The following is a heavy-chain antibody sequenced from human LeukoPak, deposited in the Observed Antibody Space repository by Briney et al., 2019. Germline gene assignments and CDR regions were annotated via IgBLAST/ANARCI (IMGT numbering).Heavy chain of an antibody. CDR2: IYTTGTT. J-gene: IGHJ4*02. D-gene: IGHD3-10*01. V-gene: IGHV4-4*07. Sequence: PAEPLSLLCSVCGHPINLYHWLCPPDPAEGAGVYIGRIYTTGTTNYSPSLKSRLSMSLDTSKNQFSLTLTSVTAADTAVYYCGRQGYTASYYFVDYWSPGTLVTVSS. CDR1: GHPINLYH. CDR3: GRQGYTASYYFVDY.